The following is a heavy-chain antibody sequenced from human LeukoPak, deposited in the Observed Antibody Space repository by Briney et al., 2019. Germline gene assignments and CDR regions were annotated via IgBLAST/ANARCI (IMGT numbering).Heavy chain of an antibody. CDR2: ISGGGSTM. D-gene: IGHD5-18*01. Sequence: GGSLRLSCAASGFTFSNYEMSWVRQAPGKGLEWVSYISGGGSTMYYADSVKGRFTISRDNAKNSLILQMNSLRAEDTAVYYCAREGTAMVSFDYWGQGTLVTVSS. CDR1: GFTFSNYE. J-gene: IGHJ4*02. V-gene: IGHV3-48*03. CDR3: AREGTAMVSFDY.